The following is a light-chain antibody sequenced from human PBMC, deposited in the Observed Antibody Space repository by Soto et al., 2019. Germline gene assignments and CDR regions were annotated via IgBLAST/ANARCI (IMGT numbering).Light chain of an antibody. CDR1: QSVSSSY. V-gene: IGKV3-20*01. CDR2: GAS. J-gene: IGKJ2*01. Sequence: EIVLTQSPGTLSLSPGERATLSCRASQSVSSSYLAWYQQKPGQAPRLLIYGASSRATGIPDRFSGSGSGTDFTLTISRLEPEDFPVYYCQQYGSSPQTFGQRTKLEIK. CDR3: QQYGSSPQT.